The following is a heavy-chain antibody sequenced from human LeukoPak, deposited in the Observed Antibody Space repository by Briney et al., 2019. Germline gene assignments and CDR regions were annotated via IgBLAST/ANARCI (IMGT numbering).Heavy chain of an antibody. D-gene: IGHD3-16*02. V-gene: IGHV3-15*07. J-gene: IGHJ4*02. CDR3: TTLMEGITFGGVIVEDY. CDR1: GFTFSNAW. CDR2: IKRKTDGGTT. Sequence: GGSLRLSCAAYGFTFSNAWMNWVCQAPGKGLEWVGRIKRKTDGGTTDYAAPVKGRFTISRDDSKNTLYLQMNSLKTEDTAVYYCTTLMEGITFGGVIVEDYWGQGTLVTVSS.